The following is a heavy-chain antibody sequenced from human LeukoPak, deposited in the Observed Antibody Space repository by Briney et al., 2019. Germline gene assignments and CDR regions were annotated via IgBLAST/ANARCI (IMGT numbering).Heavy chain of an antibody. J-gene: IGHJ5*02. CDR1: GGSFSGYY. CDR2: INHSGST. CDR3: ARGVPNTYYYYDKGVWFDP. Sequence: SETLSLTCAVYGGSFSGYYWSWIRQPPGKGLEWIGEINHSGSTNYNPSLKSRVTISVDTSKNQFSLKLSSVTAADTAVYYCARGVPNTYYYYDKGVWFDPWGQGTLVTVSS. V-gene: IGHV4-34*01. D-gene: IGHD3-22*01.